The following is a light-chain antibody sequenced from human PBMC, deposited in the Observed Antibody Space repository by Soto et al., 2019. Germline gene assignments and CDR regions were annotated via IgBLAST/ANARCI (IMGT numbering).Light chain of an antibody. V-gene: IGKV3-20*01. CDR1: QSVSSSY. Sequence: EIVLTQSPGTLSLSPGERATLSCRASQSVSSSYLAWYQQKPGQAPMLLLYGASSRATGIPDRFSGSGSGPDITLTISRLEPEDFAVYYCQQYGSSPWTFGQGTKVEIK. J-gene: IGKJ1*01. CDR2: GAS. CDR3: QQYGSSPWT.